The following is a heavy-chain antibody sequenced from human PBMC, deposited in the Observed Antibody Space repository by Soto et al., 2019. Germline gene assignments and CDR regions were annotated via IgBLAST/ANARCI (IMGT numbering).Heavy chain of an antibody. Sequence: SVKVSCKASGGTFSSYAISWVRQAPGQGLEWMGGIIPIFGTANYAQKFQGRVTITADESTSTAYMELSSLRSEDTAVYYCARNLVVLEMGYYYSGMDVWGQGTLVTVSS. CDR2: IIPIFGTA. V-gene: IGHV1-69*13. D-gene: IGHD2-15*01. J-gene: IGHJ6*02. CDR3: ARNLVVLEMGYYYSGMDV. CDR1: GGTFSSYA.